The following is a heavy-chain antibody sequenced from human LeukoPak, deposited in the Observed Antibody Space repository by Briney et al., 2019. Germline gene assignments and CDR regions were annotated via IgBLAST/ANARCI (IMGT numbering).Heavy chain of an antibody. CDR1: GVTFSSYA. CDR2: ISGSGGSS. D-gene: IGHD2-2*01. Sequence: GGSLRLSCAASGVTFSSYAMSWVRQAPGKGLEWVSSISGSGGSSYYADSVKGRFTTSRDSAKNSLYLQMNSLRAEDTAVYYCARYYQLLDYWGQGTLVTVPS. J-gene: IGHJ4*02. V-gene: IGHV3-23*01. CDR3: ARYYQLLDY.